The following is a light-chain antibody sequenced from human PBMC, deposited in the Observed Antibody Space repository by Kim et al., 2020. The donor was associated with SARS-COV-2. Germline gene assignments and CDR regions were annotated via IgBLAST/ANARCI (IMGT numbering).Light chain of an antibody. Sequence: ASVGDRVTITCRASQSISSWLAWYQQKPGKAPKLLIYKASSLESGVPSRFSGSGSGTEFTLTISSLQPDDFATYDCQQYNSYPWTFGQGTKVEIK. CDR3: QQYNSYPWT. CDR1: QSISSW. CDR2: KAS. V-gene: IGKV1-5*03. J-gene: IGKJ1*01.